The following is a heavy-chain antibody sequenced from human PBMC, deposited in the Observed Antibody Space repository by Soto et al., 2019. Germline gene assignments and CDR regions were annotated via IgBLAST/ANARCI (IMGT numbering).Heavy chain of an antibody. Sequence: VESLKLSCKGSGYSFTSYWIGWVRQMPGKGLEWMGIIYPGDSDTRYSPSFQGQVTISADKSISTAYLQWSSLKASDTAMYYCASSRPTSSWYYWGQGTLVTVSS. CDR2: IYPGDSDT. D-gene: IGHD6-13*01. V-gene: IGHV5-51*01. CDR1: GYSFTSYW. J-gene: IGHJ4*02. CDR3: ASSRPTSSWYY.